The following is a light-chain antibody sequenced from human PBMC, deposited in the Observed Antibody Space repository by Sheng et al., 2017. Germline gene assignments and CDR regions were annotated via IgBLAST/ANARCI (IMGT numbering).Light chain of an antibody. CDR3: QQRRNWPPLT. V-gene: IGKV3D-20*02. Sequence: EIVLTQSPGTLSLTPGERATLSCRASQSVSSDYLAWYQHIPGQAPRLLIFGASNRATGIPDRFTGSGSGTDFTLTISSLEPEDFAVYYCQQRRNWPPLTFGGGPRWRSN. CDR1: QSVSSDY. CDR2: GAS. J-gene: IGKJ4*01.